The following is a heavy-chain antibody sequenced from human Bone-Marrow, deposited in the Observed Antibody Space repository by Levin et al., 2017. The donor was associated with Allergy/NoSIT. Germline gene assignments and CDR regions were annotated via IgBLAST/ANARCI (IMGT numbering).Heavy chain of an antibody. CDR2: INPKRGGT. J-gene: IGHJ3*02. Sequence: ASVKVSCKASGYTFTDHYIHWVRQAPGQGLEWMGWINPKRGGTNYAQKFQGWVTMTRDTSIRTAYMELRSLKSDDSAVYYCARDLRGGTAAGPYDAFDIWGQGTMVTVSS. D-gene: IGHD6-13*01. V-gene: IGHV1-2*04. CDR3: ARDLRGGTAAGPYDAFDI. CDR1: GYTFTDHY.